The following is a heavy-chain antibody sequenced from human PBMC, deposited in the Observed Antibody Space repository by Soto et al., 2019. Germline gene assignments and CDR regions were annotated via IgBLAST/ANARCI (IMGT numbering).Heavy chain of an antibody. Sequence: QVQLVESGGGVVQPGRSLRLSCAASGFTFSSNGMHWVRQAPDKGLEWVAVISDDGSIKYYADSVKGRFTVSRDNSKNTLYLQMNILRAEDTAVYYCAKDRRQLLVVGNWFDPWGQGTLVTVSS. CDR3: AKDRRQLLVVGNWFDP. D-gene: IGHD6-13*01. CDR1: GFTFSSNG. V-gene: IGHV3-30*18. J-gene: IGHJ5*02. CDR2: ISDDGSIK.